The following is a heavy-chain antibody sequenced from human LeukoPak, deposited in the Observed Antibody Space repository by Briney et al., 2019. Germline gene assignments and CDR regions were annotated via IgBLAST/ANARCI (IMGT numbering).Heavy chain of an antibody. J-gene: IGHJ4*02. CDR3: ARARGSSGWYTVDYFDY. V-gene: IGHV3-23*01. Sequence: GGSLRLSCAASGFTFSSYAMSWVRQAPGKGLEWVSAISGSGGSTYYADSVKGRFTISRHNSKNTLYLQMNSLRAEDTAVYYCARARGSSGWYTVDYFDYWGQGTLVTVSS. CDR2: ISGSGGST. CDR1: GFTFSSYA. D-gene: IGHD6-19*01.